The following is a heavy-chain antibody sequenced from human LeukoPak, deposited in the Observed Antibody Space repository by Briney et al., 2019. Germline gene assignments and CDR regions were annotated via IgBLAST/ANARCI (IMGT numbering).Heavy chain of an antibody. Sequence: PSETLSLTCTVSGGSISSSNYYWGWIRQPPGKGLEWIGSIYYSGSTYYNPSLKSRVTISVDTSKNQFSLKLSPVTAADTAVYYCARLFSGSHHLFDPWGQGTLVTVSS. CDR3: ARLFSGSHHLFDP. J-gene: IGHJ5*02. CDR1: GGSISSSNYY. D-gene: IGHD1-26*01. V-gene: IGHV4-39*01. CDR2: IYYSGST.